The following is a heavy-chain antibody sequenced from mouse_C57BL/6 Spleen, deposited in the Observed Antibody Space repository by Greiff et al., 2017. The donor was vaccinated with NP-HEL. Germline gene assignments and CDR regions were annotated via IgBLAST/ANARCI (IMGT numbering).Heavy chain of an antibody. CDR3: ARKRSSDWYFDV. Sequence: VQLQQSGPGLVQPSQSLSITCTVSGFSLTSYGVHWVRQSPGKGLEWLGVIWSGGSTDYNAAFISRLSISKDNSKSQVFFKMHSLQADDTAIYYCARKRSSDWYFDVWGTGTTVTVSS. CDR1: GFSLTSYG. CDR2: IWSGGST. J-gene: IGHJ1*03. V-gene: IGHV2-2*01. D-gene: IGHD1-1*01.